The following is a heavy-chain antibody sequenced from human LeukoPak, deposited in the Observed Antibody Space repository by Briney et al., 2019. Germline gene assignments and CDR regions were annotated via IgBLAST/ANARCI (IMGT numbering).Heavy chain of an antibody. D-gene: IGHD6-13*01. Sequence: SETLSLTCTVSGGSISSGGYYWSWIRQPPGKGLEWIGYIYHGGSTYYNPSLKSRVTISVDRSKNQFSLKLSSVTAADTAVYYCARGEIAAAGIGEFDYWGQGTLVTVSS. CDR1: GGSISSGGYY. CDR2: IYHGGST. V-gene: IGHV4-30-2*01. J-gene: IGHJ4*02. CDR3: ARGEIAAAGIGEFDY.